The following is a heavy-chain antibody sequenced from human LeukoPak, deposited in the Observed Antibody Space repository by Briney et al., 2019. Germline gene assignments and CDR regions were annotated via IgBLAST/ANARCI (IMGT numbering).Heavy chain of an antibody. CDR1: GFTFSDYY. J-gene: IGHJ5*02. CDR2: TSNSGSTK. CDR3: ARGFRVATIDWFDP. V-gene: IGHV3-11*01. Sequence: GGSLRLSCTASGFTFSDYYMNWIRQAPGKGLEWVSYTSNSGSTKSYADSVEGRFTISRDNAKNSLYLQMNSLRVEDTAVYYCARGFRVATIDWFDPWGQGTLVTVSS. D-gene: IGHD5-12*01.